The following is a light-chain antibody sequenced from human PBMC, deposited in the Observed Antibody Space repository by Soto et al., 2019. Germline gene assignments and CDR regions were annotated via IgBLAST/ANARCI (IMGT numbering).Light chain of an antibody. Sequence: EIVLTQSPGTLSLSPGERATLSCRASQSVSSSYLAWYQQKPGQAPRLLINGASSRAAGIPDRFSGSGSGTDFPLTINRLEPEDFAVYYCQHYGSSPPITFGQGTRLEIK. CDR2: GAS. J-gene: IGKJ5*01. CDR1: QSVSSSY. CDR3: QHYGSSPPIT. V-gene: IGKV3-20*01.